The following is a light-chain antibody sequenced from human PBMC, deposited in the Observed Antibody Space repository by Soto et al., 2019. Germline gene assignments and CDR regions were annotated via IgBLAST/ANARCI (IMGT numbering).Light chain of an antibody. CDR3: QQFSSYPLT. CDR1: QTVRNNY. J-gene: IGKJ4*01. CDR2: DAS. Sequence: EFVLKQSPGTLSLYPGERATLSCRASQTVRNNYLAWYQQKPGQAPRLLIYDASSRATGIPDRFSGGGSGTDFTLTISSLEPEDFAVYYCQQFSSYPLTFGGGTKVDIK. V-gene: IGKV3-20*01.